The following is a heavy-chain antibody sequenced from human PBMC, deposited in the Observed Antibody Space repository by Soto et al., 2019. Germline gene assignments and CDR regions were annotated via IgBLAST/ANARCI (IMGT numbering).Heavy chain of an antibody. J-gene: IGHJ4*02. CDR3: AKDGVVVTAGGADY. CDR2: ISYDGSNK. V-gene: IGHV3-30*18. CDR1: GFTFSSYG. Sequence: QVQLVESGGGVVQPGRSLRLSCAASGFTFSSYGMHWVRQAPGKGLEWVAVISYDGSNKYYADSVKGRFTISRDNSKNTLYLQMNSLRAEDTAVYYCAKDGVVVTAGGADYWGQGNLVTVSS. D-gene: IGHD2-21*02.